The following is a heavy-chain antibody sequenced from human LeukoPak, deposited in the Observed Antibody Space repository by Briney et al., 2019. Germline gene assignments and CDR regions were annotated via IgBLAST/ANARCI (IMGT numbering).Heavy chain of an antibody. CDR2: ISRSSSTI. Sequence: PGGSLTLSCPACGFTFSSYSMNWLRQAPGTALEWVAYISRSSSTIYYADSVKGRFTISRDNAKNSLYLQMNSLRDEDTAVYYCARGRPDRSITIFGVVASPNWFDPWGQGTLVTVSS. V-gene: IGHV3-48*02. J-gene: IGHJ5*02. CDR3: ARGRPDRSITIFGVVASPNWFDP. D-gene: IGHD3-3*01. CDR1: GFTFSSYS.